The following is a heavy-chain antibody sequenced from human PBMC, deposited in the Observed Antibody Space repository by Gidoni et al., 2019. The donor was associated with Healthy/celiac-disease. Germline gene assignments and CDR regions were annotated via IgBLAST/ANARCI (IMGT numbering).Heavy chain of an antibody. D-gene: IGHD3-22*01. CDR2: IYYSGST. CDR3: ARREGGYYRYKWFDP. V-gene: IGHV4-59*01. CDR1: GSSISSYY. J-gene: IGHJ5*02. Sequence: QVQLHDPGPALVNPSETLSLTFTVPGSSISSYYCSWSRQPPGQGLEWIGYIYYSGSTNYNPSLKSRVTISVDTSKNQFSLKLSSVTAADTAVYYCARREGGYYRYKWFDPWGQGTLVTVSS.